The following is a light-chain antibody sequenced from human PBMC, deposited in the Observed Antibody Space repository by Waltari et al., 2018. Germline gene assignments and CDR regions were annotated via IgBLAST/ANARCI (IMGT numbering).Light chain of an antibody. CDR2: DAS. CDR3: QQRSNWTPHT. J-gene: IGKJ2*01. CDR1: QSVGSS. Sequence: EIVLTQSPATLSLSPGDAATLPCRASQSVGSSLAWYQQKPGQPPRLLIYDASNRATGVPARFHGSGSGTDFTLTISSLEAEDFAVYYCQQRSNWTPHTFGQGARLEIK. V-gene: IGKV3-11*01.